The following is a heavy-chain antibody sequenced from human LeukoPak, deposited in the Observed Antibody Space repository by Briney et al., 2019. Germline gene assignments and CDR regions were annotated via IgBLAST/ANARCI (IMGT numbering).Heavy chain of an antibody. D-gene: IGHD2-2*01. V-gene: IGHV3-66*01. Sequence: PGGSLRLSCAASGFTVSNNYMRWVRQAPGKGLEWVSLIYSGGSTYYADSVKGRFIISRDNSKNTLYLQMNSLRAEDTALYYCARDSSFDYWGQGTLVTVSS. CDR3: ARDSSFDY. CDR2: IYSGGST. CDR1: GFTVSNNY. J-gene: IGHJ4*02.